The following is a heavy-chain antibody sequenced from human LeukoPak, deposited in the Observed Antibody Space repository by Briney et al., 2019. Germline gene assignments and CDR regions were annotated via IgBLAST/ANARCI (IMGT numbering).Heavy chain of an antibody. V-gene: IGHV3-23*01. CDR1: GFTFSYYG. Sequence: GGSLRLSCVASGFTFSYYGMHWVRQAPGKGLEWVSAISGSGGSTYYADSVKGRFTISRDNSKNTLYLQMNSLRAEDTAVYYCAKVGVVVPAAIPYYYYMDVWGKGTTVTVSS. D-gene: IGHD2-2*01. J-gene: IGHJ6*03. CDR2: ISGSGGST. CDR3: AKVGVVVPAAIPYYYYMDV.